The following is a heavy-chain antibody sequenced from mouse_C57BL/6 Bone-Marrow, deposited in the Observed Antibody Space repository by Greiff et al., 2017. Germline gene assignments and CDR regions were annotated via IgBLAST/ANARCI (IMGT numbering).Heavy chain of an antibody. CDR1: GYSITSGYY. J-gene: IGHJ2*01. V-gene: IGHV3-6*01. CDR3: ARGGYDGYYRY. CDR2: ISYDGSN. D-gene: IGHD2-3*01. Sequence: EVQLQESGPGLVKPSQSLSLTCSVTGYSITSGYYWNWIRQFPGNKLEWMGYISYDGSNNYNPSLKNRISITRDTSKNQVFLKLNSVTTEDTATYYCARGGYDGYYRYWGQGTTLTVSS.